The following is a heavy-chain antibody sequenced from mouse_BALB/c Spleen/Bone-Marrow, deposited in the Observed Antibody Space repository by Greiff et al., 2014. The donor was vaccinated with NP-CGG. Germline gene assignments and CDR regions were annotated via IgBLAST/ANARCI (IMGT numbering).Heavy chain of an antibody. CDR2: ISNGGGST. Sequence: VQLKESGGGLAQPGGSLKLSCATSGFTFSDYYMYWVRQTPEKRLEWVAYISNGGGSTYYPDTVKGRFTISRDNAKNTLYLQMSRLKSEDTAMYYCARQDYSYYYAMDYWGQGTSVTVSS. J-gene: IGHJ4*01. V-gene: IGHV5-12*02. CDR1: GFTFSDYY. CDR3: ARQDYSYYYAMDY. D-gene: IGHD2-13*01.